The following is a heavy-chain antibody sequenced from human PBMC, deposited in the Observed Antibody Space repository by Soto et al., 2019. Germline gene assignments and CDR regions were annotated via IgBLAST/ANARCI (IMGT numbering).Heavy chain of an antibody. CDR3: ARGPAYTSSPDYSFDS. CDR1: GYTFSSYG. Sequence: ASVKVSCKVSGYTFSSYGFTWVRQAPGQGLEWMGWISAYNGNTNYAQKLQGRVTMATDTSTSTAYMELRSLRSDDTAVYYCARGPAYTSSPDYSFDSWGQGTLVTVSS. V-gene: IGHV1-18*01. D-gene: IGHD1-1*01. J-gene: IGHJ4*02. CDR2: ISAYNGNT.